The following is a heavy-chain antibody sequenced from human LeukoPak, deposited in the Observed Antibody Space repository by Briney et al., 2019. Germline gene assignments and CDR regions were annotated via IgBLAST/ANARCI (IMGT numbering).Heavy chain of an antibody. V-gene: IGHV4-59*01. Sequence: SETLSLTCTVSGGSISSYYWSWIRQPPGKGLGWIGYIYYSGSTNYNPSLKSRVTISVDTSKNQFSLKLSSVTAADTAVYYCASGPRYYDFDYWGQGTLVTVSS. CDR2: IYYSGST. D-gene: IGHD3-3*01. CDR3: ASGPRYYDFDY. J-gene: IGHJ4*02. CDR1: GGSISSYY.